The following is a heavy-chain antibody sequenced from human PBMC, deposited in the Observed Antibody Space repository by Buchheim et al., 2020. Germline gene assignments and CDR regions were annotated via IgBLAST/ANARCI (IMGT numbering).Heavy chain of an antibody. D-gene: IGHD3-10*01. CDR2: ISSSSSYI. J-gene: IGHJ6*02. CDR3: AREAGITMVRGWNYYYGMDV. V-gene: IGHV3-21*01. CDR1: GFTFSSYS. Sequence: EVQLVESGGGLVKPGGSLRLSCAASGFTFSSYSMNWVRQAPGKGLEWVSSISSSSSYIYYADSVKGRFTISRDNAKNSLYLQVNSLRAEDTAVYYCAREAGITMVRGWNYYYGMDVWGQGTT.